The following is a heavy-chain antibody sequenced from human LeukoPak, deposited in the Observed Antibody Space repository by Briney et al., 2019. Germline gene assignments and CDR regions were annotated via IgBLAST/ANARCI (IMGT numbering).Heavy chain of an antibody. V-gene: IGHV3-23*01. J-gene: IGHJ4*02. CDR1: GFTFSSYA. Sequence: GASLRLSCAASGFTFSSYAMSWVRQAPGKGLEWVSAISGSGGSTYYADSVKGRFTISRDNSKNTLYLQMNSQRAEDTAVYYCARRVAELDYWGQGTLVTVSS. CDR3: ARRVAELDY. CDR2: ISGSGGST. D-gene: IGHD6-19*01.